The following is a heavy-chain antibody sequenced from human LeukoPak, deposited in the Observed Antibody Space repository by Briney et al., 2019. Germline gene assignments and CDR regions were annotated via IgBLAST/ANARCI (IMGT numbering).Heavy chain of an antibody. CDR1: GASISSYY. D-gene: IGHD6-19*01. V-gene: IGHV4-59*01. CDR3: ARVGSSGTFDY. CDR2: IYYSGST. J-gene: IGHJ4*02. Sequence: SETLFLTCTVPGASISSYYWSWIRQPPGKGLESIGYIYYSGSTNYNPSLKSRVTIPVDTSKNQFSLKLSSVTAADTAVYYCARVGSSGTFDYWGQGTLVTVSS.